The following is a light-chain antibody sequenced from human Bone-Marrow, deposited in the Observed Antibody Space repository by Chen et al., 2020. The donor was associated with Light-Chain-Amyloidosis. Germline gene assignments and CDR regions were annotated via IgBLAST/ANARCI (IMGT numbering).Light chain of an antibody. Sequence: DIVLTQSPGTLSMSPGERTTLSGRASQSVDSNSVAWYQQRLGQAPRLLISGASNRATGVPDRFSGSGSGTDFTLTISRLEPEDFAVYYCQQYGRTPPQTFGQGTKVEIK. V-gene: IGKV3-20*01. CDR3: QQYGRTPPQT. CDR2: GAS. CDR1: QSVDSNS. J-gene: IGKJ1*01.